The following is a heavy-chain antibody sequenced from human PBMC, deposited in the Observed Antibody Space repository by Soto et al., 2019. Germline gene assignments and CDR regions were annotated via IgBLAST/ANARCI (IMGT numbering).Heavy chain of an antibody. D-gene: IGHD2-21*02. V-gene: IGHV1-3*01. Sequence: QVQLVQSGAEVKKPGASVKVSCKASGYTFTSYAMHWVRQAPGQRLEWMGWINAGNGNTKYSQKFQGRVTITRDTSVSTAYMELSSLRSEDTAVYYCARDESYCGGDCYHDAFDIWGQGTMVTVSS. CDR1: GYTFTSYA. J-gene: IGHJ3*02. CDR3: ARDESYCGGDCYHDAFDI. CDR2: INAGNGNT.